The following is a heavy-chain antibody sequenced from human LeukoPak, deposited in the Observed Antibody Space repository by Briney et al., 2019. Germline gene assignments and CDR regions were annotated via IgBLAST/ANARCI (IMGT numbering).Heavy chain of an antibody. Sequence: SETLSLTCAVYGGSFNGYYWSWIRQPPGKGLEWIGEINHSGSTNYNPSLKSRVTISVDTSKNQFSLKLSSVTAADTAVYYCAGELATISMPRRPYGMDVWGQGTTVTVSS. CDR3: AGELATISMPRRPYGMDV. CDR1: GGSFNGYY. CDR2: INHSGST. V-gene: IGHV4-34*01. D-gene: IGHD5-12*01. J-gene: IGHJ6*02.